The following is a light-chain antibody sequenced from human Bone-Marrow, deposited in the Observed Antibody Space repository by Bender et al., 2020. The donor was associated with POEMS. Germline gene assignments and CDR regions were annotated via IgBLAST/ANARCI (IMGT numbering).Light chain of an antibody. V-gene: IGLV3-21*01. CDR2: DDT. J-gene: IGLJ2*01. CDR1: DIGSKT. Sequence: AARISCGGDDIGSKTVHWYQQRPGQAPVLVLYDDTNRPPGIPERFSGSRTGNPATLTIRRVEAGDEADYYCQVWDSESDPVVFGVGTKLTVL. CDR3: QVWDSESDPVV.